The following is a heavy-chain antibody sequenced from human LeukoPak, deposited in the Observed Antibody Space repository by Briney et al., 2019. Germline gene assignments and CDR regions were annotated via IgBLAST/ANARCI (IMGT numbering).Heavy chain of an antibody. CDR3: ARETAGWFDP. CDR1: GYTVTIFY. V-gene: IGHV1-46*01. Sequence: ASVTVSFKSSGYTVTIFYMHWVRRAPGQPLEGMGIINPSGGSTSYARNFQGRVTMTRDTSTSTVYMELRSLRSDDTAVYYCARETAGWFDPWGQGTLVTVSS. CDR2: INPSGGST. D-gene: IGHD1-14*01. J-gene: IGHJ5*02.